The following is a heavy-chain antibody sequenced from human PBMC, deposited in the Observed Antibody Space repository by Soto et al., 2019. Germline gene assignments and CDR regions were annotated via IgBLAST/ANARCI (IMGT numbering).Heavy chain of an antibody. D-gene: IGHD5-18*01. CDR1: GFTFSSYG. Sequence: QVQLVESGGGVVQPGRSLRLSCAASGFTFSSYGMHWVHQAPGKGLEWVAVIWYDGSNKYYADSVKGRFTISRDNSKNTLYLQMNSLRAEDTAVYYCARDPELRAIGYSYGFVDYWGQGTLVTVSS. CDR3: ARDPELRAIGYSYGFVDY. V-gene: IGHV3-33*01. J-gene: IGHJ4*02. CDR2: IWYDGSNK.